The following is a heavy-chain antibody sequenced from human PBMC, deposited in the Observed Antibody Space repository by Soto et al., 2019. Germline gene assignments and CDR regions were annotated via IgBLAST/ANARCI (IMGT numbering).Heavy chain of an antibody. CDR1: GGSISSSSYY. V-gene: IGHV4-39*01. CDR2: IYYSGST. CDR3: ASPVRGSDGGRFDY. J-gene: IGHJ4*02. Sequence: SETLSLTCTVSGGSISSSSYYWGWIRQPPGKGLEWIGSIYYSGSTYYNPSLKSRVTISVDTSKNQFSLKLSSVTAADTAVYYCASPVRGSDGGRFDYWGQGTLVTVSS. D-gene: IGHD3-16*01.